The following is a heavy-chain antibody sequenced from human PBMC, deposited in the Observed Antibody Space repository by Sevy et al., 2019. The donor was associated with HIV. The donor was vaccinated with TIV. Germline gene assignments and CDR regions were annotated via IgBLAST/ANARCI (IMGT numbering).Heavy chain of an antibody. Sequence: SETLSLTCAVSGGSISSGGYSWSWIRQSPGKGLEWIGYIYHSGSTYYNPSLKSRVTISVDRSKNQFSLKLSSVTAADTAVYYCARGYYYDSSGYGREYYFDYWGQGTLVTVSS. CDR3: ARGYYYDSSGYGREYYFDY. CDR2: IYHSGST. D-gene: IGHD3-22*01. V-gene: IGHV4-30-2*06. CDR1: GGSISSGGYS. J-gene: IGHJ4*02.